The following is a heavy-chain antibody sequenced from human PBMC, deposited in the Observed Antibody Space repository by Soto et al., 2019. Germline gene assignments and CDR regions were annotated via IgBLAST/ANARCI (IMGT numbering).Heavy chain of an antibody. CDR3: ARDGRTGTTLPHGGLDQ. V-gene: IGHV3-30-3*01. Sequence: QVQLMESGGGVVQPGRSLRLSCAASGFNFRSYAIHWVRQAPGKGLEWVAIISYDGSNKFYTDSVKGRFTISRDNPNNTLHLQMNRLRSEDTAVYYCARDGRTGTTLPHGGLDQWGQGTLVTVSS. CDR1: GFNFRSYA. CDR2: ISYDGSNK. J-gene: IGHJ4*02. D-gene: IGHD3-10*01.